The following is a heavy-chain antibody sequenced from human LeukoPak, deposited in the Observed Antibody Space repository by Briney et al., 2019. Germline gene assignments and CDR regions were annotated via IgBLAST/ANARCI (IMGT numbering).Heavy chain of an antibody. J-gene: IGHJ4*02. D-gene: IGHD6-13*01. Sequence: PSETLSLTCTVSGGSISSSSYYWGWIRQPPGKGLEWIGSIYYSGSTYYNPSLKSRVAISVDTSKNQFSLKLSSVTAADTAVYYCARLPVRAAAGPHTDYWGQGTLVTVSS. CDR3: ARLPVRAAAGPHTDY. V-gene: IGHV4-39*01. CDR2: IYYSGST. CDR1: GGSISSSSYY.